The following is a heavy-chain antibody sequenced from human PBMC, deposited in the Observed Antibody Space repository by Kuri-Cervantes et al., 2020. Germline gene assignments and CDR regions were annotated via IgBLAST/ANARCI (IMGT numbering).Heavy chain of an antibody. Sequence: SVKVSCKASGYTFTGYYMHWVRQAPGQGLEWMGGIIPIFGTANYAQKFQGRVTMTEDTSTDTAYMELSSLRSEDTAVYYCATFRGLTMVRGPTKQYNWFDPWGQGTLVTVSS. J-gene: IGHJ5*02. CDR2: IIPIFGTA. CDR3: ATFRGLTMVRGPTKQYNWFDP. V-gene: IGHV1-69*06. CDR1: GYTFTGYY. D-gene: IGHD3-10*01.